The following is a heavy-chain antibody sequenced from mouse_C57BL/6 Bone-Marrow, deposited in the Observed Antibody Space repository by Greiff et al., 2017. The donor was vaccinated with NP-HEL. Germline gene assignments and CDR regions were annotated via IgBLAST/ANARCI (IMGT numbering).Heavy chain of an antibody. D-gene: IGHD1-1*01. CDR3: AKKGFDYYGSSRYIDV. CDR1: GFSLTSYG. CDR2: IWRGGST. J-gene: IGHJ1*03. Sequence: VQLQQSGPGLVQPSQSLSITCTVSGFSLTSYGVHWVRQSPGKGLEWLGVIWRGGSTDYNAAFMSRLSITKDNSKSQVFFKMNRLQADDTAIYYCAKKGFDYYGSSRYIDVWGTGTTVTVSS. V-gene: IGHV2-5*01.